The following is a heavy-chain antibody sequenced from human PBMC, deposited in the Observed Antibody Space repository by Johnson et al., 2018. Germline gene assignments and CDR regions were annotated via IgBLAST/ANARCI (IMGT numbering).Heavy chain of an antibody. Sequence: VQLVQSGGGLVQPGGSLRLSCAASRFTFSSYWMSWVRQAPGKGLEWVANIKQDGSEKYYVDSVKGRFTISRDNAKNSLYLQMNSLRAEDTAVYYCASGLAVAVWFGPWGQGTLVTVSS. CDR1: RFTFSSYW. V-gene: IGHV3-7*01. CDR3: ASGLAVAVWFGP. J-gene: IGHJ5*02. D-gene: IGHD6-19*01. CDR2: IKQDGSEK.